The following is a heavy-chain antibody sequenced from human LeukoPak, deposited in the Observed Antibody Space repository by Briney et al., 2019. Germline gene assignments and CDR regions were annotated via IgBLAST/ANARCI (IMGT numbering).Heavy chain of an antibody. CDR2: IYPGDSDT. Sequence: GESLKISCQGSGYSFTSYWIGWVRQMPGKGLEWMGIIYPGDSDTRYSPSFQGQVTISADKSISTAYLQWSSLKASDTAMYYCARLEDIVATMDAFDIWGQGTMVTVSS. D-gene: IGHD5-12*01. CDR1: GYSFTSYW. CDR3: ARLEDIVATMDAFDI. J-gene: IGHJ3*02. V-gene: IGHV5-51*01.